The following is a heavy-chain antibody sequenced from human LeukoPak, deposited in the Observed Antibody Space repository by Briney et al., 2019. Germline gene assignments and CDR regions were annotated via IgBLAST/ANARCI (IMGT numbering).Heavy chain of an antibody. Sequence: SETLSLTCTVSGGSISSYYWSWIRQPPGKGLEWIGYIYYSGSTNYNPSLKSRVTISVDTSKNQFSLKLSSVTAADTAVYYCARHGTAKVYYYYGMDVWGQGSTVTVSS. CDR2: IYYSGST. D-gene: IGHD5-18*01. V-gene: IGHV4-59*08. J-gene: IGHJ6*02. CDR1: GGSISSYY. CDR3: ARHGTAKVYYYYGMDV.